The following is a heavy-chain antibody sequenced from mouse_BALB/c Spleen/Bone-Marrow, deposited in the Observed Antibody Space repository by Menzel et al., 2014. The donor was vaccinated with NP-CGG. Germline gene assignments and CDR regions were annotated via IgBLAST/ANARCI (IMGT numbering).Heavy chain of an antibody. CDR2: IIPTGGYT. D-gene: IGHD1-1*01. V-gene: IGHV1-4*02. J-gene: IGHJ2*01. Sequence: QVQLQQSAAELARPGASVKMSCKASGYTFTSNTIQWVKQRPGQGLEWIGYIIPTGGYTDFNQKFKDKTTLTADKSSSTAYMQLSSLTSEDSAVYYCAREATYYAYFDYWGQGTILTVSS. CDR3: AREATYYAYFDY. CDR1: GYTFTSNT.